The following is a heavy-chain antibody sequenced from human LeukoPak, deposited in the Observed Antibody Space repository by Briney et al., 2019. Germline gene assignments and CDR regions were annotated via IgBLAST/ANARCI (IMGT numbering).Heavy chain of an antibody. J-gene: IGHJ5*02. CDR2: VSYSGST. CDR3: ARDQGTWWFDP. CDR1: GGSISGYY. Sequence: SETLSPTCTVSGGSISGYYWSWIRQPPGRALEWIGYVSYSGSTNYNPSLKSRVTISVDTSKTQFSLTLTSVTAADTAVYYCARDQGTWWFDPWGQGTLVTVSS. D-gene: IGHD3-10*01. V-gene: IGHV4-59*01.